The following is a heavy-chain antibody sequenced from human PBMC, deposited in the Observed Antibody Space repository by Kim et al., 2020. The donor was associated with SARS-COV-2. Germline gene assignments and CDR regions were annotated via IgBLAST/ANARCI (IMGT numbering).Heavy chain of an antibody. D-gene: IGHD3-16*01. Sequence: NDYAVAVKSRITINPDTSKNHFSLQQNTVTPEDTAVYYCARGIGGGFDPWGQGTLVTVSS. V-gene: IGHV6-1*01. J-gene: IGHJ5*02. CDR3: ARGIGGGFDP. CDR2: N.